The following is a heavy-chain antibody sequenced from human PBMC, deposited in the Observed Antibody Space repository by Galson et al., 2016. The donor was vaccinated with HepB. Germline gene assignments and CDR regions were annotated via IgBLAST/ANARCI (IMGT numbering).Heavy chain of an antibody. V-gene: IGHV3-15*01. CDR2: IKSNADGGTT. Sequence: SLRLSCAGSGFSVRNSWMSWVRQAPGKGLEWVGRIKSNADGGTTDYAASVDGRFSISREDSKNMWYLQMNGLKTDDTAVYFCTFVVVVPHSLSASLDYWGRGTLVTVSS. J-gene: IGHJ4*02. CDR1: GFSVRNSW. CDR3: TFVVVVPHSLSASLDY. D-gene: IGHD2-15*01.